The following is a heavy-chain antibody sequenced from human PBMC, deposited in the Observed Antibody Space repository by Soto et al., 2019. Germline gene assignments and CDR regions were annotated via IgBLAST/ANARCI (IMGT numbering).Heavy chain of an antibody. Sequence: GESLKISCKASGYIFSGYWIGWVRQISGKGLEWMGIIYPADSDIKYSPSFQGQVTISVDKSINTAYLQWNSLKASDTAMYYCARPYGHCPTGVCYKGWFDPWGQGTLVTVSS. CDR2: IYPADSDI. V-gene: IGHV5-51*01. D-gene: IGHD2-8*01. CDR3: ARPYGHCPTGVCYKGWFDP. CDR1: GYIFSGYW. J-gene: IGHJ5*02.